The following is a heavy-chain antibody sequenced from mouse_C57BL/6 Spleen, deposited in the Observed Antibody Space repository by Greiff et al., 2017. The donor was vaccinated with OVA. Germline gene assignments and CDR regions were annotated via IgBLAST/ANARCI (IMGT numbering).Heavy chain of an antibody. V-gene: IGHV7-3*01. CDR2: IRNKANGYTT. Sequence: EVQRVESGGGLVQPGGSLSLSCAASGFTFTDYYMSWVRQPPGKALEWLGFIRNKANGYTTEYSASVKGRFTISRDNSQSILYLQMNALRAEDSATYYCARLGYGYDYFAYWGQGTLVTVSA. J-gene: IGHJ3*01. CDR3: ARLGYGYDYFAY. D-gene: IGHD2-2*01. CDR1: GFTFTDYY.